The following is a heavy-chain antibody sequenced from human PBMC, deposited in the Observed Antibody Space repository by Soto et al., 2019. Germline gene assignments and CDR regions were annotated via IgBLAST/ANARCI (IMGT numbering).Heavy chain of an antibody. V-gene: IGHV3-9*01. CDR2: ISWNSGSI. Sequence: EVQLVESGGGLVQPGRSLRLSCVASGFTFDDYAMHWVRQAPGKGLEWVSGISWNSGSIGYADSVKGRFTISRDNAKNSLYLQMNSLRAEDTALYYCAKGGPLVGAPFDYWGQGTLVTVSS. CDR3: AKGGPLVGAPFDY. D-gene: IGHD1-26*01. CDR1: GFTFDDYA. J-gene: IGHJ4*02.